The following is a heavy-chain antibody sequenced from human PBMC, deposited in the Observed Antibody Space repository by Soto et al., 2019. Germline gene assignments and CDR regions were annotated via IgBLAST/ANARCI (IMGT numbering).Heavy chain of an antibody. D-gene: IGHD3-22*01. CDR2: ITGRGGST. Sequence: EVQLLESGGGLVQPGGSLRLSCAASGFTFSSYAMSWVRQAPGKGLEWVSAITGRGGSTYYADSVKGRFTISRDNSKNTLYLQMNSLRAEDTAVYYCASPMIVGLGRGFWGQGTLVTVSS. J-gene: IGHJ4*02. CDR3: ASPMIVGLGRGF. V-gene: IGHV3-23*01. CDR1: GFTFSSYA.